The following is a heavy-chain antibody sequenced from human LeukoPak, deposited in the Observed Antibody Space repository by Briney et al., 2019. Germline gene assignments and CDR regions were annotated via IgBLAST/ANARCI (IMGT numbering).Heavy chain of an antibody. Sequence: SETLSLTCTVSGGSISSYYWSWIRQPPGKGLEWIGYIYTSGSTNYNPSPKSRVTISVNTSKNQFSLRLSSVTAADTAVYYCARRVISISSSTFDYWGQGTLVTVSS. CDR3: ARRVISISSSTFDY. D-gene: IGHD6-6*01. CDR1: GGSISSYY. J-gene: IGHJ4*02. V-gene: IGHV4-4*09. CDR2: IYTSGST.